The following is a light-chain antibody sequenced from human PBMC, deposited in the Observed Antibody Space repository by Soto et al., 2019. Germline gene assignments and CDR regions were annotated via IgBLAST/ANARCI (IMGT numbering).Light chain of an antibody. CDR1: QSVSSNY. CDR2: GAS. J-gene: IGKJ1*01. Sequence: EIVLTQSPGTLSLSPGERATLSCRASQSVSSNYLAWYQQKPGQAPRLLIYGASSRATGIPDRFSRSGSGTDFTLTISRLEPEDSAVYYCQQYGNSPRTFGQGTNVEIK. CDR3: QQYGNSPRT. V-gene: IGKV3-20*01.